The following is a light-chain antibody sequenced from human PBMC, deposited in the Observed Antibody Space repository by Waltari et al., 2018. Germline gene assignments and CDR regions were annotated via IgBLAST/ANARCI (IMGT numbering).Light chain of an antibody. CDR3: TSYTVSTPLV. CDR2: EVS. J-gene: IGLJ3*02. V-gene: IGLV2-14*01. CDR1: SSDVGSYDY. Sequence: QSALTQPASVSGSPGQSITISCTGTSSDVGSYDYVSWYQQHPGKAPKLIIYEVSNRPSGVSTRLSGSKSGNPASLTISGLQAEDEADYYCTSYTVSTPLVFGGGTKLTVL.